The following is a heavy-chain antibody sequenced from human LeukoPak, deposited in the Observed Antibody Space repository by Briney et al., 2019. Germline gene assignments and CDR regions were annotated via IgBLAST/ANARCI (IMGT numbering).Heavy chain of an antibody. J-gene: IGHJ4*02. CDR2: ISGGTT. V-gene: IGHV3-49*03. CDR1: GFTFGDYL. CDR3: SRGSGWLSVY. Sequence: HPRGSLRLSCTASGFTFGDYLMSWFRQAPGKGLEWIGFISGGTTEYAASVKGRFTISRDDSTSIAYLQMNSLTTEDTAVYYCSRGSGWLSVYWGQGTLVTVSS. D-gene: IGHD6-19*01.